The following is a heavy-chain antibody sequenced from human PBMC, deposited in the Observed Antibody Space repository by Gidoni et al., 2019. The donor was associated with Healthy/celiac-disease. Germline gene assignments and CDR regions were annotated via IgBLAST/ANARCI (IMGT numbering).Heavy chain of an antibody. CDR3: ARDNSGITSFGVVIWFDP. CDR1: GFTSSSYW. J-gene: IGHJ5*02. CDR2: IKQDGGEK. V-gene: IGHV3-7*01. Sequence: EVQLVESGGGLVQPGGSLSLCCAASGFTSSSYWLSWVRQAPGKGLEWGANIKQDGGEKYYVDSVKGRFTISRDNAKNSPYLQMNSLRADDTAVYYCARDNSGITSFGVVIWFDPWGQGTLVTVSS. D-gene: IGHD3-3*01.